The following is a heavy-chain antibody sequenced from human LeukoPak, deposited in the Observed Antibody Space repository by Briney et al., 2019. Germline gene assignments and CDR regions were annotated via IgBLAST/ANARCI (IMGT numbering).Heavy chain of an antibody. Sequence: GGSLRLSCSASGLTFSNNPMHWVRQAPGKRLEYVSAISGNGANTYYADSVKGRFTISRDNSKNTLYFQMISLTPEDTAVYYCVRDSHSDFWTGPFDPWGQGTLVTVSS. CDR2: ISGNGANT. J-gene: IGHJ5*02. CDR3: VRDSHSDFWTGPFDP. CDR1: GLTFSNNP. D-gene: IGHD3/OR15-3a*01. V-gene: IGHV3-64D*06.